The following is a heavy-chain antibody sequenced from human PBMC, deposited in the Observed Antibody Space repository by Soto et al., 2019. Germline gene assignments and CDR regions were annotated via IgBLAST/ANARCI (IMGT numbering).Heavy chain of an antibody. D-gene: IGHD6-13*01. Sequence: QVQVVQSGAEVKKPGASVKVSCRTSGYSFINYGITWVRQAPGQGLEWMGRINTYTGDTNYAQRFQDRVTSTTDTSTSSAYMELRGLRSEDTAVFYCVRDQRQQHVFDFWGQGTLVTVSS. V-gene: IGHV1-18*01. CDR3: VRDQRQQHVFDF. J-gene: IGHJ4*02. CDR1: GYSFINYG. CDR2: INTYTGDT.